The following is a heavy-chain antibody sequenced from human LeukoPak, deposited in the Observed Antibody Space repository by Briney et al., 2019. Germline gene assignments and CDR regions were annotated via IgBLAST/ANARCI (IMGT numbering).Heavy chain of an antibody. CDR3: ARDPEGYGSGSYYTGWFDP. CDR2: IWYDGSNK. J-gene: IGHJ5*02. V-gene: IGHV3-30*02. Sequence: GGSLRLSCAASGFTFSTYGMHWVRQAPGNGLEWVALIWYDGSNKYYGDSVKGRFTISRDNSKNTLYLQMNSLRAEDTAVYYCARDPEGYGSGSYYTGWFDPWGQGTLVTVSS. CDR1: GFTFSTYG. D-gene: IGHD3-10*01.